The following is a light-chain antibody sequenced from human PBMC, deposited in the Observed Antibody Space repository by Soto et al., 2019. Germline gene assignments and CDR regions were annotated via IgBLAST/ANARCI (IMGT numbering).Light chain of an antibody. V-gene: IGKV3-20*01. CDR1: QSVSSSY. J-gene: IGKJ1*01. CDR2: GAS. CDR3: QQYGSSPQT. Sequence: EIVLTQSPGTLSLSPGERATLSCRASQSVSSSYLAWYQQKPGQAPRLLIYGASSRATGIPDRFSGSGSGKDFTLTIIRLEPEDFAVYYCQQYGSSPQTFGQGTTVEIK.